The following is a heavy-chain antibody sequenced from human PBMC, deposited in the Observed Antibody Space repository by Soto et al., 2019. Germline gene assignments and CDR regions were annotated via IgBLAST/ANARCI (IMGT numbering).Heavy chain of an antibody. J-gene: IGHJ4*02. Sequence: SLRLSCAASGFTFSSYAMHWVRQAPGKGLEWVAVISYDGSNKYYADSVKGRFTISRDNSKNTLYLQMNSLRAEDTAVYYCARDDLPWGTAMSLDYWGQGTLVTVSS. D-gene: IGHD5-18*01. CDR2: ISYDGSNK. CDR1: GFTFSSYA. CDR3: ARDDLPWGTAMSLDY. V-gene: IGHV3-30-3*01.